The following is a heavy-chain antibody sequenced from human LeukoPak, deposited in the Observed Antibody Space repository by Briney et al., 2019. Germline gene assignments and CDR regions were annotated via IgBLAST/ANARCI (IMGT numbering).Heavy chain of an antibody. D-gene: IGHD6-19*01. Sequence: SETLSLTCTVSGGSISSYYWSWIRQPARKGLEWIGRICICGSTNYNPTLKSRVTISVDKSKNQLSLKLTSVTAADTAVYYYARDVSPYSSGWDYCYYMDVWGKGTTVSVAS. CDR1: GGSISSYY. V-gene: IGHV4-4*07. J-gene: IGHJ6*03. CDR3: ARDVSPYSSGWDYCYYMDV. CDR2: ICICGST.